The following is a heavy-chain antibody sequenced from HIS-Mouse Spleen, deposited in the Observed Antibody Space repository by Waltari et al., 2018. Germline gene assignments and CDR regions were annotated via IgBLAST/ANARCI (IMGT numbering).Heavy chain of an antibody. V-gene: IGHV4-39*07. CDR3: AREIPYSSSWYDWYFDL. D-gene: IGHD6-13*01. Sequence: QLQLQESGPGLVTPSETLSLTCPVSGGLISSSSYYWCWLRQPPGKGLEWFGSIYYSGSTYYNPSLKSRVTISVDTSKNQFSLKLSSVTAADTAVYYCAREIPYSSSWYDWYFDLWGRGTLVTVSS. CDR1: GGLISSSSYY. CDR2: IYYSGST. J-gene: IGHJ2*01.